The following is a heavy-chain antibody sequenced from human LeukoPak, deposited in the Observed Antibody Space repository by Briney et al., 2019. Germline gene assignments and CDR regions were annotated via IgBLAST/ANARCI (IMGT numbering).Heavy chain of an antibody. CDR3: AREGVVTADY. V-gene: IGHV4-61*02. CDR1: GGSISSGSYY. D-gene: IGHD3-22*01. J-gene: IGHJ4*02. Sequence: SQTLSLTCTVSGGSISSGSYYWSWIRQPAGKGLEWIGRIYTSGSTNYNPSLKSRVTISVDTSKNQFSLKLSSVTAADTPVYYCAREGVVTADYWGQGTLVTVSS. CDR2: IYTSGST.